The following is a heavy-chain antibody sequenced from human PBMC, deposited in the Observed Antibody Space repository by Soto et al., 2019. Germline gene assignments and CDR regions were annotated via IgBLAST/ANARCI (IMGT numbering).Heavy chain of an antibody. J-gene: IGHJ6*02. CDR1: GFTFSDYY. CDR2: ISSSGSTI. D-gene: IGHD2-2*02. Sequence: QVQLVESGGGLVKPGGSLRLSCAASGFTFSDYYMSWIRQAPGKGLEWVSYISSSGSTIYYADSVKGRFTISRDNAKNSLYLQMNSLRAEDTAVYYCARDRPLVVVPAVISYYYYGMDVWGQGTTVTVSS. V-gene: IGHV3-11*01. CDR3: ARDRPLVVVPAVISYYYYGMDV.